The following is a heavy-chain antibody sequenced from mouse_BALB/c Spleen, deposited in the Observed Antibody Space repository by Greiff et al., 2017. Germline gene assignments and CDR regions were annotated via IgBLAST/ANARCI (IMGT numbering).Heavy chain of an antibody. D-gene: IGHD2-4*01. V-gene: IGHV5-17*02. J-gene: IGHJ4*01. CDR1: GFTFSSFG. CDR3: ARSGDYDEDYYAMDY. Sequence: EVQRVESGGGLVQPGGSRKLSCAASGFTFSSFGMHWVRQAPEKGLEWVAYISSGSSTIYYADTVKGRFTISRDNPKNTLFLQMTSLRSEDTAMYYCARSGDYDEDYYAMDYWGQGTSVTVSS. CDR2: ISSGSSTI.